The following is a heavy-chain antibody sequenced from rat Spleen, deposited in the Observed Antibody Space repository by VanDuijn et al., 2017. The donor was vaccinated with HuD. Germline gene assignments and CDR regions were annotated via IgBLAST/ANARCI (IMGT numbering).Heavy chain of an antibody. D-gene: IGHD4-2*01. Sequence: EVHLVESGGGLVHPGGSLKLSCIASGFTFNKYWMTWIRQAPGKGLEWNASITHNDGSTYYPDSVKGRFTISRDNAKSTLYLQMDSLRSEDTATYYCTRENWKPDYWGQGVMVTVSS. CDR1: GFTFNKYW. V-gene: IGHV5-31*01. J-gene: IGHJ2*01. CDR3: TRENWKPDY. CDR2: ITHNDGST.